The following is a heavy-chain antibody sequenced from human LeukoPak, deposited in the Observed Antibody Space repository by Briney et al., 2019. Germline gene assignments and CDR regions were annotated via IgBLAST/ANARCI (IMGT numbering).Heavy chain of an antibody. CDR3: AGTYGDYGRGDAFDI. V-gene: IGHV4-38-2*02. CDR1: GYSISSGYY. J-gene: IGHJ3*02. CDR2: IYHSGST. D-gene: IGHD4-17*01. Sequence: SETLSLTCTVSGYSISSGYYWGWIRQPPGKGLEWIGSIYHSGSTYYNPSLKSRVTISVDTSKNQFSLKLSSVTAADTAVYYCAGTYGDYGRGDAFDIWGQGTMVTVSS.